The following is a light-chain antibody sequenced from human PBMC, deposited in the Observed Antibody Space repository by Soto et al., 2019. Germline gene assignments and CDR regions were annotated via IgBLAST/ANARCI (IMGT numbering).Light chain of an antibody. Sequence: QSALTQPASVSGSPGQSITISCTGTSSDVGSYNYVSWYQQHPGKAPKLMMYEVSDRPSGISSRFSGSKSGNTASLTISGLQTEDEADDYCSSYTSSSTLFGTGTKVTVL. J-gene: IGLJ1*01. CDR1: SSDVGSYNY. CDR3: SSYTSSSTL. CDR2: EVS. V-gene: IGLV2-14*01.